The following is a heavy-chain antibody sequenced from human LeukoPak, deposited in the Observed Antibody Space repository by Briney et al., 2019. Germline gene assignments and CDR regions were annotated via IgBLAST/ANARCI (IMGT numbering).Heavy chain of an antibody. D-gene: IGHD3-22*01. CDR3: AREKIGYYDGSGRGWFDP. CDR2: VYTSGST. CDR1: GGSISSDNYS. J-gene: IGHJ5*02. Sequence: SETLSLTCTVSGGSISSDNYSWSWIRQPAGKGLEWIGRVYTSGSTKHNPSLKRRVNISVDTSKKQFSLKLSSVTAADTAVYYCAREKIGYYDGSGRGWFDPWGQGTLVTVSS. V-gene: IGHV4-61*02.